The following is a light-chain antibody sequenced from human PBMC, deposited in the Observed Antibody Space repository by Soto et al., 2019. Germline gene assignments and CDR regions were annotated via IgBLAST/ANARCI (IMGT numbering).Light chain of an antibody. CDR2: GAS. CDR1: QSVNAN. CDR3: QQYNTWLWT. V-gene: IGKV3-15*01. J-gene: IGKJ1*01. Sequence: EVVMTQSPATLSVSPGERATLSCRASQSVNANLAWYQQKPGQAPRLLIHGASNRATGIPARFSGSGFGTEFIHTISSLQSDDFAVDSCQQYNTWLWTSGQGTKVEI.